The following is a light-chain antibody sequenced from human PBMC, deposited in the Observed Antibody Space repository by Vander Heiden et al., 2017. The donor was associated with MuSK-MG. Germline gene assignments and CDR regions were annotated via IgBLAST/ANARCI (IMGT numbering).Light chain of an antibody. CDR2: AAS. Sequence: DIQMTQSPSSLSASVGGRVTITCRASQSISTHLNWYQQKPGKAPKLLIYAASSLQSGVPSRFSGSGSGTEFTLTISRLQPEDFAAYYCQQGYSAPLTFGGGTKVEVK. V-gene: IGKV1-39*01. CDR3: QQGYSAPLT. J-gene: IGKJ4*01. CDR1: QSISTH.